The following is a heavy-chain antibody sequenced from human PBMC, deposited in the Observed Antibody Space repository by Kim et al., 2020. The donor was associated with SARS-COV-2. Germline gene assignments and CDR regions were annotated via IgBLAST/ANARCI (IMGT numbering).Heavy chain of an antibody. CDR1: GYTFTSYG. CDR2: ISAYNGNT. J-gene: IGHJ5*02. D-gene: IGHD3-3*01. Sequence: ASVKVSCKASGYTFTSYGISWVRQAPGQGLEWMGWISAYNGNTNYAQKLQGRVTMTTDTSTSTAYMELRSLRSDDTAVYYCARDNAADYDFWSGYWSNWFDPWGQGTLVTVSS. V-gene: IGHV1-18*01. CDR3: ARDNAADYDFWSGYWSNWFDP.